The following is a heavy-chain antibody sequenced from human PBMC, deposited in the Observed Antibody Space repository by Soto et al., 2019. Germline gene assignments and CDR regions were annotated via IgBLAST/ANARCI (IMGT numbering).Heavy chain of an antibody. CDR3: ARDSSHPTSYFAH. V-gene: IGHV1-69*05. CDR2: IIPIFGTA. Sequence: GASVKVACEACGGSVSSYAVSGVRQAPGQGLEWMGGIIPIFGTANYAQKFQGRVTITRDISASTAYMELSSLRSEDTAVYYCARDSSHPTSYFAHWGHGTLVTVSS. D-gene: IGHD6-13*01. CDR1: GGSVSSYA. J-gene: IGHJ4*01.